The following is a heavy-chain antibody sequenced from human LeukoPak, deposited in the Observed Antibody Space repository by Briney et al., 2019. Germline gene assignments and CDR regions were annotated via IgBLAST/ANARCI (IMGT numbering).Heavy chain of an antibody. CDR2: ISYDGSYI. CDR3: ARDRYSGSYLQTGPCAH. J-gene: IGHJ4*02. V-gene: IGHV3-30*03. Sequence: GGSLRLSCAASGFTFSSYSMNWVRQAPGKGLEWVALISYDGSYIHYADSVKGRFIISRDNSKNTLYLQMNSLRADDTAVYHCARDRYSGSYLQTGPCAHWGQGTLVTVSS. CDR1: GFTFSSYS. D-gene: IGHD1-26*01.